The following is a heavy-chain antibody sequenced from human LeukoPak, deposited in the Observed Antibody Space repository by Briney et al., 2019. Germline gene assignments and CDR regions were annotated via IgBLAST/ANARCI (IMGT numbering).Heavy chain of an antibody. CDR2: INHSGST. J-gene: IGHJ4*02. V-gene: IGHV4-34*01. CDR1: GGSFSGYY. D-gene: IGHD3-3*01. Sequence: PSETLSLTCAVYGGSFSGYYWSWIRQPPGKGQEWIGEINHSGSTNYNPSLKSRVTISVDTSKNQFSLKLSSVTAADTAVYYCARDRSGYYQYWGQGTLVTVSS. CDR3: ARDRSGYYQY.